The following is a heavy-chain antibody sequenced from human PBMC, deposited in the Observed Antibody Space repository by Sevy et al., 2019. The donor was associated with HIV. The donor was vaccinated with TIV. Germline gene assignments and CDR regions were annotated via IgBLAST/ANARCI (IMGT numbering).Heavy chain of an antibody. J-gene: IGHJ4*02. CDR1: GFTFSDYY. Sequence: GGSLRLSCAASGFTFSDYYMSWIRQAPGKGLEWVSYISSSRSYTNYADSVKGRFTISRDNAKNSLYLQMNSLRAEDTAVYYCARDEGGNYDSSGYIQNWGQGTLVTVSS. V-gene: IGHV3-11*06. CDR2: ISSSRSYT. D-gene: IGHD3-22*01. CDR3: ARDEGGNYDSSGYIQN.